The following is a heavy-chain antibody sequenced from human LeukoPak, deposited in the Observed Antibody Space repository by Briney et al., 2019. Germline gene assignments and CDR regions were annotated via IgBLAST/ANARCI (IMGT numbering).Heavy chain of an antibody. D-gene: IGHD2-15*01. J-gene: IGHJ4*02. CDR1: GGSISSYY. Sequence: SETLSLTCTVSGGSISSYYWSWIRQPPGKGLEWIGYIHYSEYSGRISTDYSPSLMSRITISVYTSKNQFSLKMSSATAADTAVYYCAREVVSGGNCFFDYWGQGTLVTVSS. V-gene: IGHV4-59*01. CDR2: IHYSEYSGRIST. CDR3: AREVVSGGNCFFDY.